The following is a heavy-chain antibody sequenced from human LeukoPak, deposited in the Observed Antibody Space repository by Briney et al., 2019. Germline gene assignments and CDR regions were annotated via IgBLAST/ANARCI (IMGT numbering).Heavy chain of an antibody. Sequence: AGRSLRLSCAASGFTFSTYGMHWVRQAPGKGLEWVAVISYDGSNEYFVDSVKGRFTISRDTSKNTVYLQMNSLRVEDTAVYFCAGRHCSVGGCYFAGADPFDYWGQGTLVTVSS. CDR1: GFTFSTYG. D-gene: IGHD2-15*01. V-gene: IGHV3-30*03. J-gene: IGHJ4*02. CDR3: AGRHCSVGGCYFAGADPFDY. CDR2: ISYDGSNE.